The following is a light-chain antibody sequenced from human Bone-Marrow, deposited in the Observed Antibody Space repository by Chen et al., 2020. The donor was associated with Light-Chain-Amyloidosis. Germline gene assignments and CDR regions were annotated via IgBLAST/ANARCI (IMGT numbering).Light chain of an antibody. V-gene: IGLV3-21*02. Sequence: SYVLTQPSSVSVAPGQTATIARGGNNIGSTSVHWYQQTPGQAPLLVVYDDSGRPSGIPERLSGSNSGNTATLTVSRVEAGDEADYCCQVWDRSSDRPVFGGGTKLTVL. CDR3: QVWDRSSDRPV. CDR2: DDS. J-gene: IGLJ3*02. CDR1: NIGSTS.